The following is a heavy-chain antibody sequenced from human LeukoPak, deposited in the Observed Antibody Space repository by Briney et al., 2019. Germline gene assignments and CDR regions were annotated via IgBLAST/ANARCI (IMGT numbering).Heavy chain of an antibody. CDR1: GFTVSSNY. Sequence: GGSLRLSCAASGFTVSSNYMSWVRQAPGKGLEWVSVIYSGGSTYYADSLKGRFTISRNNSKNTMYLQMNSLRAEDAAVYYCARGGPAAGRFDYWGKGTLVTVSS. CDR2: IYSGGST. CDR3: ARGGPAAGRFDY. V-gene: IGHV3-66*01. D-gene: IGHD6-13*01. J-gene: IGHJ4*02.